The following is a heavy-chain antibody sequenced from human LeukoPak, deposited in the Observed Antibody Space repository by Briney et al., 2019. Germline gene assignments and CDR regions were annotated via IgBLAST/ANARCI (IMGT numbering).Heavy chain of an antibody. CDR2: ISGSGGST. Sequence: GGSLRLSCAASGFTFSSYAMSWVRQAPGKGLEWVSAISGSGGSTYYADSVKGRFIISRDDSKNTLYVEMNSLRLDDTAIYYCARGPPTSRSGAHFDYWGQGSLVTVSP. CDR1: GFTFSSYA. V-gene: IGHV3-23*01. CDR3: ARGPPTSRSGAHFDY. J-gene: IGHJ4*02. D-gene: IGHD5-12*01.